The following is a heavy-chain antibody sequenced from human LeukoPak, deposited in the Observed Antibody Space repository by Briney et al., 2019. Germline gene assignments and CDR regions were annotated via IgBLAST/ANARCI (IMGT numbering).Heavy chain of an antibody. Sequence: GASVKVSCKASGYTFTSYAMNWVRQAPGQGLEWMGWINTNTGNPTYAQGFTGRFVFSLDTSVSTAYLQISSLKAEDTAVYYCARECWDPSRTAAGTVDWFDPWGQGTLVTVSS. CDR2: INTNTGNP. V-gene: IGHV7-4-1*02. D-gene: IGHD6-13*01. CDR1: GYTFTSYA. J-gene: IGHJ5*02. CDR3: ARECWDPSRTAAGTVDWFDP.